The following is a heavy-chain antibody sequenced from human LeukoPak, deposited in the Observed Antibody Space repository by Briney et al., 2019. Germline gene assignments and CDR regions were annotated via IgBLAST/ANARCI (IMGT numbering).Heavy chain of an antibody. CDR1: GYTFTRYD. D-gene: IGHD3-9*01. J-gene: IGHJ5*02. CDR3: ARGWKFVLRYFDWDSNWFDP. CDR2: MNPNSGNT. Sequence: ASVKVSCKASGYTFTRYDINRVRQATGQGLEWMGWMNPNSGNTGYAQKFQGRVTMTRNTSISTAYMELSSLRSEDTAVYYCARGWKFVLRYFDWDSNWFDPWGQGTLVTVSS. V-gene: IGHV1-8*01.